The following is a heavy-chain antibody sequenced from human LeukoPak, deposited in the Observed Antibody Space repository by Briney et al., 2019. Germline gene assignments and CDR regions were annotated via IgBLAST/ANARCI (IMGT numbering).Heavy chain of an antibody. CDR2: IIPIFGTA. Sequence: SVKVSCKASGGTFSSYAISWVRQAPGQGLEWMGGIIPIFGTANYAQKFQGRVTITADKSTSTAYMELSSLRSEDTAVYYCARGAHITFGGVIAQGYYYMDVWGKGTTVTVSS. V-gene: IGHV1-69*06. J-gene: IGHJ6*03. D-gene: IGHD3-16*02. CDR3: ARGAHITFGGVIAQGYYYMDV. CDR1: GGTFSSYA.